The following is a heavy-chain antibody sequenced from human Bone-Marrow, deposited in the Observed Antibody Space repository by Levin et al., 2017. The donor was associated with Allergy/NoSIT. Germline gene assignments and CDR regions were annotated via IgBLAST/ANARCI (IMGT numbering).Heavy chain of an antibody. Sequence: GGSLRLSCRGSGSIFTNYWIGWVRQMPGKGLEWMAIIFPSDSNIKYGPSFQGQVTISADKSISTAYLQWNSLKASDTAMYFCVRGLGKCSSASSCYISDYWGQGTLVTVSS. CDR2: IFPSDSNI. CDR1: GSIFTNYW. V-gene: IGHV5-51*01. J-gene: IGHJ4*02. D-gene: IGHD2-15*01. CDR3: VRGLGKCSSASSCYISDY.